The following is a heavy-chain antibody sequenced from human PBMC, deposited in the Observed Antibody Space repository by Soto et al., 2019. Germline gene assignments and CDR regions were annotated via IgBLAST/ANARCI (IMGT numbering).Heavy chain of an antibody. CDR1: GGSFSGYY. V-gene: IGHV4-34*01. J-gene: IGHJ4*02. Sequence: QVQLQQWGAGLLKPSETLSLTCAVYGGSFSGYYWSWIRQPPGKGLEWIGEINHSGSTNYNPSHKRRVTLSVDTSKNQFSLKLSSVTAADTAVYYCARGSSGWYAFDYWGQGTLVTVSS. D-gene: IGHD6-19*01. CDR2: INHSGST. CDR3: ARGSSGWYAFDY.